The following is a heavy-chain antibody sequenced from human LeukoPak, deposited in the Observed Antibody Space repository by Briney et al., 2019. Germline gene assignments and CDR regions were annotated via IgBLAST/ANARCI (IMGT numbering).Heavy chain of an antibody. J-gene: IGHJ4*02. CDR2: IYHSGST. CDR3: ARAATAYYYDSSGYYLNDY. Sequence: SETLSLTCTVSGYSISSGYYWGWIRQPPGKGLEWIGSIYHSGSTYYNPSLKSRVTISVDTSKNQFSLKLSSMTAADTAVYYCARAATAYYYDSSGYYLNDYWGQGTLVTVSS. V-gene: IGHV4-38-2*02. CDR1: GYSISSGYY. D-gene: IGHD3-22*01.